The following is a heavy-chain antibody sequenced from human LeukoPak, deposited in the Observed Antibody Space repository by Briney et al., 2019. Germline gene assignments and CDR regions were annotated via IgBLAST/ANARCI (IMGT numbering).Heavy chain of an antibody. D-gene: IGHD1-26*01. CDR3: ARIGGSYFDY. CDR2: IYYSGST. J-gene: IGHJ4*02. V-gene: IGHV4-59*01. Sequence: SETLSLTCAVYGGSFSGYYWSWIRQPPGKGLEWIGYIYYSGSTNYNPSLKSRVTISVDTSKNQFSLKLSSVTAADTAVYYCARIGGSYFDYWGQGTLVTVSS. CDR1: GGSFSGYY.